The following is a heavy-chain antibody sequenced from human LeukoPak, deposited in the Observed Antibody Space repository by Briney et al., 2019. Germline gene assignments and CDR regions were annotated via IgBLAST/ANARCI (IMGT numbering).Heavy chain of an antibody. D-gene: IGHD3-10*01. J-gene: IGHJ4*02. Sequence: GGSLRLSCPASGFIFEDNGMSWVRQAPGKGLEWVSGINWNGETTGYVDSVKGRFTISRDNAKNSLYLQMNSLRVEDTALYYFATHSYYYGSGSYPHYLDYWGQGTLVTVSS. V-gene: IGHV3-20*04. CDR3: ATHSYYYGSGSYPHYLDY. CDR1: GFIFEDNG. CDR2: INWNGETT.